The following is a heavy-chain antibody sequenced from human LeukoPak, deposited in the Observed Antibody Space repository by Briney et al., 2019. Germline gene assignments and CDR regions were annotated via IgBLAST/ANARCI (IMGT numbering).Heavy chain of an antibody. D-gene: IGHD3-22*01. J-gene: IGHJ4*02. CDR2: IYTSGST. V-gene: IGHV4-61*05. CDR1: GGSISSSIYY. CDR3: ARLYYDSSGFHRPFFDY. Sequence: SETLSLTCTVSGGSISSSIYYWGWIRQPPGKGLEWIGYIYTSGSTNYNPSLKSRVTISVDTSKNQFSLKLSSVTAADTAVYYCARLYYDSSGFHRPFFDYWGQGTLVTVSS.